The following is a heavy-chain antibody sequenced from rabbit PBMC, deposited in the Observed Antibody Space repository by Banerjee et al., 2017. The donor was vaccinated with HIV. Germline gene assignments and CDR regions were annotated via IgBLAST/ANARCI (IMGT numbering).Heavy chain of an antibody. CDR1: GFDLSSHFY. CDR2: IWSGSSGST. V-gene: IGHV1S45*01. J-gene: IGHJ4*01. Sequence: QEQLVESGGGLVTPGASLTLTCTASGFDLSSHFYMCWVRQAPGKGLEWIACIWSGSSGSTYYASWAKGRFTISKTSSTTVTLHMTSLTAADTATYFCARTYATSGYYFYFSLWGQGTLVTVS. CDR3: ARTYATSGYYFYFSL. D-gene: IGHD1-1*01.